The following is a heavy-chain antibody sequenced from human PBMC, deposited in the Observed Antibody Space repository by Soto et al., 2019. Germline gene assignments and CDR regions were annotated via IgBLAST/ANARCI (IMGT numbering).Heavy chain of an antibody. J-gene: IGHJ4*02. D-gene: IGHD3-22*01. CDR2: ISYDGSNK. CDR1: GFTFSSYA. V-gene: IGHV3-30-3*01. CDR3: ARVSDSSGYNY. Sequence: PGGSLRLSCAASGFTFSSYAMHWVRQAPGKGLEWVAVISYDGSNKYYADSVKGRFTISRDNSKNTLYLQMNSLRAEDTAVYYCARVSDSSGYNYWGQGTLVTAPQ.